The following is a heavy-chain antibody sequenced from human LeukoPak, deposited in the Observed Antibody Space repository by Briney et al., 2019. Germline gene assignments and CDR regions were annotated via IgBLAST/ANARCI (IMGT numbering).Heavy chain of an antibody. CDR2: ISAYNCNT. CDR1: GYTFTSYG. CDR3: ARGERSYGGNTVAFDY. J-gene: IGHJ4*02. D-gene: IGHD4-23*01. V-gene: IGHV1-18*01. Sequence: ASVKVSCKASGYTFTSYGISWVRQAPGQGLEWMGWISAYNCNTNYAQKLQGRVTMTTDTSTSTAYMELRSLRSDDTAVYYCARGERSYGGNTVAFDYWGQGTLVTVSS.